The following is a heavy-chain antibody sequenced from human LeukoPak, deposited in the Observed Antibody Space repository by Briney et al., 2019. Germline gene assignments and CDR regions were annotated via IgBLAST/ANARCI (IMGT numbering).Heavy chain of an antibody. D-gene: IGHD1-26*01. V-gene: IGHV1-2*02. J-gene: IGHJ4*02. Sequence: GASVKVSCRSSGYTFTGYYLHWVRQAPGQGLEWMGWIIPNSGGTNYAQKFQGRVTMTRDTSISTAYMELSRLRSDDTAVYYCARGTLGTQADYWGQGTLVTVSS. CDR2: IIPNSGGT. CDR1: GYTFTGYY. CDR3: ARGTLGTQADY.